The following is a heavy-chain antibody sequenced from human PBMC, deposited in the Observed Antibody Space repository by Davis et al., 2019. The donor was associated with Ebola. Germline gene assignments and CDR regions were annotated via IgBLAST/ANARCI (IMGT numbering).Heavy chain of an antibody. Sequence: ASVKVSCKASGYRFTSYYMHWVRQAPGQGLEWMGIINPITGGTSYAQNFQVRVNMTRDTSTSTVYMELSSLRSKDTAVYYCAREGGRYYDSSGYVFDIWGQGTMVKVSS. CDR1: GYRFTSYY. D-gene: IGHD3-22*01. CDR2: INPITGGT. CDR3: AREGGRYYDSSGYVFDI. J-gene: IGHJ3*02. V-gene: IGHV1-46*01.